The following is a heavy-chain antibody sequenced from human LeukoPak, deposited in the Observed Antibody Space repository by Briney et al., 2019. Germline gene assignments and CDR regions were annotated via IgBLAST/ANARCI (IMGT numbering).Heavy chain of an antibody. Sequence: SETLSLTCTVSGVSISSHYWSWLRQPPGKGLEWIGYNYYSGSTNYNPSLKSRVTISVDTSKNQFSLKLSSVTAADTAVYYCARSRGQLLYQNFDYWGQGTLVTVSS. CDR2: NYYSGST. CDR3: ARSRGQLLYQNFDY. J-gene: IGHJ4*02. D-gene: IGHD2-2*02. CDR1: GVSISSHY. V-gene: IGHV4-59*08.